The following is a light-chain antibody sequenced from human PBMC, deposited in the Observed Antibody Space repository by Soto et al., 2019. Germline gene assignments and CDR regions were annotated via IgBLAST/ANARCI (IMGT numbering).Light chain of an antibody. Sequence: EFVLTHYPSPLSLSPGETATLSGRASQSVSSSYLAWYQQKPGQAPRLLIYGASSRATGIPDRFSGSGSGTDFTLTISRLEPEDFAVYYCQQYGSSLGVTFGGGTKVDIK. J-gene: IGKJ4*01. CDR1: QSVSSSY. V-gene: IGKV3-20*01. CDR2: GAS. CDR3: QQYGSSLGVT.